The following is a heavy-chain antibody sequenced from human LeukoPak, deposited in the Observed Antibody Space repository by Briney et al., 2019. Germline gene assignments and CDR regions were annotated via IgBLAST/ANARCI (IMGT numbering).Heavy chain of an antibody. V-gene: IGHV3-73*01. Sequence: GGSLRLSCAASGFTFSGSAMHWVRQASGKGLEWVGRIRSKTNSYATAFAASVKGRFTISRDDSKNTAYLQMNSLKTEDTAVYYCAKDRLRSSSWYDFAGWGVVDYWGQGTLVTVSS. CDR3: AKDRLRSSSWYDFAGWGVVDY. CDR2: IRSKTNSYAT. D-gene: IGHD6-13*01. J-gene: IGHJ4*02. CDR1: GFTFSGSA.